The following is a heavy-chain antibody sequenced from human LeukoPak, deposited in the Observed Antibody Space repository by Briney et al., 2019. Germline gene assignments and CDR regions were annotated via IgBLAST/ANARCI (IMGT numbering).Heavy chain of an antibody. J-gene: IGHJ6*04. V-gene: IGHV3-21*01. CDR3: AELGITMIGGV. CDR2: IDSSGGYM. D-gene: IGHD3-10*02. Sequence: GGSLRLSCTVSGFTVSSNSMSWVRQAPGKGLEWVSSIDSSGGYMFYADSVKGRFTISRDNAKNSLYLQMNSLRAEDTAVYYCAELGITMIGGVWGKGTTVTISS. CDR1: GFTVSSNS.